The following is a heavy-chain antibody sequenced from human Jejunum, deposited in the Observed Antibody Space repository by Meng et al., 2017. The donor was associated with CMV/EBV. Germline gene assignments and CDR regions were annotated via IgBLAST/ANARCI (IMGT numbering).Heavy chain of an antibody. V-gene: IGHV1-18*01. D-gene: IGHD3-16*01. CDR2: ISAYNGNT. Sequence: GYSFTSYGVGWVRQAPGQALEWVGWISAYNGNTNYAQKFQGRVTMTTDTSTGTAYMELRSLKVDDTAVYYCARGQYYQYYYGLDVWGLGTTGTV. CDR3: ARGQYYQYYYGLDV. CDR1: GYSFTSYG. J-gene: IGHJ6*02.